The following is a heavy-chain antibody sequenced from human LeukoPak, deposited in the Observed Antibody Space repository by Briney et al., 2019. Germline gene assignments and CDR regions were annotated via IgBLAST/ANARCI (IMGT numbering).Heavy chain of an antibody. CDR3: ASLGKARYDSVCCHLTN. CDR2: INPKSGGT. J-gene: IGHJ4*02. V-gene: IGHV1-2*02. D-gene: IGHD3-22*01. Sequence: ASVKVSCKASGYTFTGYYMEWVRQAPGQGLEWMGWINPKSGGTNYAQKLEGRVTMTRDTSISTAYMELSRLRSDDTAVYYCASLGKARYDSVCCHLTNWGQGTLVTVSS. CDR1: GYTFTGYY.